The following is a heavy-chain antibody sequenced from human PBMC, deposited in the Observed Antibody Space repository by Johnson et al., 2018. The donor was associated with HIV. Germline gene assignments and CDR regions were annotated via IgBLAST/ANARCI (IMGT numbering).Heavy chain of an antibody. D-gene: IGHD4-17*01. CDR2: ISYDGSNK. Sequence: GRGLEWVAVISYDGSNKYYADSVKGRFTISRDNSKNTLYLQMSSLRVDDTAVYYCARERDSGDSLHRRFRAFDIWGQGKMVTVSS. V-gene: IGHV3-30-3*01. CDR3: ARERDSGDSLHRRFRAFDI. J-gene: IGHJ3*02.